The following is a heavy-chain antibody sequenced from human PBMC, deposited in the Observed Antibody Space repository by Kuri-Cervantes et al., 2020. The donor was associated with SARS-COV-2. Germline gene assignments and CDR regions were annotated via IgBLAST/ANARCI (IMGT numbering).Heavy chain of an antibody. V-gene: IGHV4-39*07. J-gene: IGHJ4*02. D-gene: IGHD6-13*01. CDR2: IYYSGST. Sequence: SETLSLTCTVSGGSISSSSYYWGGIRQRPGKGLEWIGSIYYSGSTYYNPSLKSRVTISVDTSKNQFSLKLSSVTAADTAVYYCAREGAYRAEAALETDYWGQGTLVTVSS. CDR3: AREGAYRAEAALETDY. CDR1: GGSISSSSYY.